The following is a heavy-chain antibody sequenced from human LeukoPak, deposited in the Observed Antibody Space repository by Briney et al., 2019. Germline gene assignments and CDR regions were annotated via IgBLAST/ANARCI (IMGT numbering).Heavy chain of an antibody. CDR2: ISAYNGNT. V-gene: IGHV1-18*01. CDR3: AGGRRYCSSTSCYNWFDP. CDR1: GYTFTSYG. Sequence: ASVKVSCKASGYTFTSYGISWVRQAPGQGLEWMGWISAYNGNTNYAQKLQGRVTMTTDTSTSTAYMELRSLRSDDTAVYYCAGGRRYCSSTSCYNWFDPWGQGTLVTVSS. D-gene: IGHD2-2*01. J-gene: IGHJ5*02.